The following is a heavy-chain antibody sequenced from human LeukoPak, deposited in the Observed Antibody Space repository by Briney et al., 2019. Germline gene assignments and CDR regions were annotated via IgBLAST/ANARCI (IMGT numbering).Heavy chain of an antibody. CDR2: ISYDGSNK. Sequence: GGSLRLSCAASGFTFSSYGMHWVRQAPGKGLEWVAVISYDGSNKYYADSVKGRFTISRDNSKNTLYLQMNSLRAEDTAVYYCAKTSAAGTFYYWGQGTLVTVSS. CDR3: AKTSAAGTFYY. D-gene: IGHD6-13*01. J-gene: IGHJ4*02. V-gene: IGHV3-30*18. CDR1: GFTFSSYG.